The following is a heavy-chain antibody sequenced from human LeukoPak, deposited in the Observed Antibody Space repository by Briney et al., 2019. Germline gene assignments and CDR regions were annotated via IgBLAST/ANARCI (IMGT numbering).Heavy chain of an antibody. CDR2: IRGSNGNT. D-gene: IGHD6-13*01. J-gene: IGHJ2*01. Sequence: GASVKLSCKASGYTFTSYGISWVRQAPGQGLEWMGWIRGSNGNTDYAQKLQGRVTMTIDTSTSAAYMELRSLRSDDTAVYYCARGAGSLYWYFDLWGRGTLVTVSS. CDR1: GYTFTSYG. V-gene: IGHV1-18*01. CDR3: ARGAGSLYWYFDL.